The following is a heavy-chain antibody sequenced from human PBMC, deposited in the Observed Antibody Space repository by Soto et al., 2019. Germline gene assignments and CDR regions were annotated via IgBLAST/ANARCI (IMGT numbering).Heavy chain of an antibody. D-gene: IGHD6-6*01. CDR3: AKHPRIAAHDYGMDV. Sequence: GGSLRLSCAASGFTFSSYGMHWVRQAPGKGLEWGAVISYDGSNKYYADSVKGRFTISRDNYKNTLYLQMNSLRAEDTAVYYCAKHPRIAAHDYGMDVWGQGTTLTASS. J-gene: IGHJ6*02. CDR2: ISYDGSNK. CDR1: GFTFSSYG. V-gene: IGHV3-30*18.